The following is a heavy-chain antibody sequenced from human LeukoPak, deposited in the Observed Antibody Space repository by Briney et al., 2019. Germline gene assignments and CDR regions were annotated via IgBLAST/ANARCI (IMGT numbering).Heavy chain of an antibody. Sequence: GASVKVSCKASGYTFTGYYMHWVRQAPGQGLEWMGWINPNSGGTNYAQKFQGRVTMTRDTSISTAYMELSRLRSDDTAVYYCARDPSVGNKVGATTSYYYYGMDVWGQGTTVTVSS. CDR2: INPNSGGT. D-gene: IGHD1-26*01. CDR3: ARDPSVGNKVGATTSYYYYGMDV. V-gene: IGHV1-2*02. J-gene: IGHJ6*02. CDR1: GYTFTGYY.